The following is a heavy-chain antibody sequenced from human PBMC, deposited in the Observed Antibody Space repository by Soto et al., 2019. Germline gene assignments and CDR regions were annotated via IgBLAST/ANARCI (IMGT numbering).Heavy chain of an antibody. D-gene: IGHD5-18*01. Sequence: SETLSLTCAVYGGSFSGYYWSWIRQPPGKGLEWMGEINHSGSTNYNPSLKSRVTISVDTSKNQFSLKLSSVTAADTAVYYCARLGYSYGYYWGQGTLVTVPQ. CDR1: GGSFSGYY. CDR2: INHSGST. V-gene: IGHV4-34*01. CDR3: ARLGYSYGYY. J-gene: IGHJ4*02.